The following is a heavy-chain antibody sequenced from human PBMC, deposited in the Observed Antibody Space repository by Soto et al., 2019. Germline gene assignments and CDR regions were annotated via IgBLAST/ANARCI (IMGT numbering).Heavy chain of an antibody. D-gene: IGHD5-18*01. Sequence: QVQLVQSGAEEKKPGASVKVSCKASGYTFTSYAMHWVRQAPGQRLEWMGWINAGNGNTKYSQKFQGRVTITRDTAASTAYMELSSLRSEDTAVYYCARAGKQLWTGYYYYGMDVWGQGTTVTVSS. J-gene: IGHJ6*02. CDR2: INAGNGNT. CDR3: ARAGKQLWTGYYYYGMDV. CDR1: GYTFTSYA. V-gene: IGHV1-3*05.